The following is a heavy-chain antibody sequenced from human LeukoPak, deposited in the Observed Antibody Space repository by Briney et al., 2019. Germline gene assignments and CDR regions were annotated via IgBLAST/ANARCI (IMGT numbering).Heavy chain of an antibody. CDR2: TRSSCETT. J-gene: IGHJ4*02. D-gene: IGHD3-22*01. Sequence: GGSLRLSCVASGFTFSSYAMRWVRQAAGKGLEWVSSTRSSCETTYSADSVQGRFTISRDNSRNTLYLQMNSLRAEDTAVYYCPKDRPIYYGTNGHYYRRDGDCWGQGTQVTVSS. CDR1: GFTFSSYA. V-gene: IGHV3-23*01. CDR3: PKDRPIYYGTNGHYYRRDGDC.